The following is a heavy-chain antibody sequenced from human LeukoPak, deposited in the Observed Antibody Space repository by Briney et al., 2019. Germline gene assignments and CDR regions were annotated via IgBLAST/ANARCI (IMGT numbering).Heavy chain of an antibody. D-gene: IGHD2-21*02. V-gene: IGHV4-31*03. CDR3: ARDRSSVTGYFDL. J-gene: IGHJ2*01. CDR2: IYYSGYI. CDR1: GGPINSGNYY. Sequence: SETLSLTCTVSGGPINSGNYYWNCIRHPPGKGLEGAGYIYYSGYIYYNPSLKSRVAISIDTSKNQFSLKLSSVTAADTDIYYCARDRSSVTGYFDLWGRGTLVTVSS.